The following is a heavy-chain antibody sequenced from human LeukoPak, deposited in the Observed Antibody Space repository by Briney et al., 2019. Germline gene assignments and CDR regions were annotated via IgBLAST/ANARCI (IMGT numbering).Heavy chain of an antibody. J-gene: IGHJ4*02. CDR1: GYTLTEIS. Sequence: ASVNVSRKVSGYTLTEISMHGVRQAPAQGVEWVGGFNPEDVETIYARSSQARLTVKEDTSTDTASMELGSLRADDTAMYHCATEIVGYGDVHYFDSWGQGTLVTVSS. CDR2: FNPEDVET. D-gene: IGHD4-17*01. CDR3: ATEIVGYGDVHYFDS. V-gene: IGHV1-24*01.